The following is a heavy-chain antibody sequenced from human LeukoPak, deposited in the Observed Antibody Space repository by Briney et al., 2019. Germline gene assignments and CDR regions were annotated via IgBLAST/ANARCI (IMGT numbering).Heavy chain of an antibody. Sequence: SSETLSLTCAVYGGSFSGYYWSWIRQPPGKGLEWIGEINHSGSTNYNPSLKSRVTISVDTSKNQFSLKLSSVTAADTAVYYCARGGTSRNTRYWGFDPWGQGTLVTVPS. D-gene: IGHD2-2*01. CDR1: GGSFSGYY. J-gene: IGHJ5*02. V-gene: IGHV4-34*01. CDR2: INHSGST. CDR3: ARGGTSRNTRYWGFDP.